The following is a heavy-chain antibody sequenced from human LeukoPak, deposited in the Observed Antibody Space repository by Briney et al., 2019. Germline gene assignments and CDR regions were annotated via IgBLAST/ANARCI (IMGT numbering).Heavy chain of an antibody. CDR1: GFTFSSYS. V-gene: IGHV4-34*01. CDR2: INHSGST. D-gene: IGHD4-17*01. J-gene: IGHJ5*02. Sequence: PGGSLRLSCAASGFTFSSYSMNWVRQPPGKGLEWIGEINHSGSTNYNPSLKSRVTISVDTSKNQFSLKLSSVTAADTAVYYCARGGYGDSMNWFDPWGQGTLVTVSP. CDR3: ARGGYGDSMNWFDP.